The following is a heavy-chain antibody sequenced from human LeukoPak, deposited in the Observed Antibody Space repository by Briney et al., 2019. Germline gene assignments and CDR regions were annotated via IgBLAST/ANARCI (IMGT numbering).Heavy chain of an antibody. J-gene: IGHJ6*04. Sequence: PGGCLSPFHTPYSFTFGNYAIRWVRLAPGEGRGWLGFIRSEAYGGTTEYAASVKGRFTISRDDSKSIAYLQMNSLKTEDTAVYYCTRVWFGELLYYYYGMDVWGKGTTVTVSS. V-gene: IGHV3-49*04. D-gene: IGHD3-10*01. CDR1: SFTFGNYA. CDR2: IRSEAYGGTT. CDR3: TRVWFGELLYYYYGMDV.